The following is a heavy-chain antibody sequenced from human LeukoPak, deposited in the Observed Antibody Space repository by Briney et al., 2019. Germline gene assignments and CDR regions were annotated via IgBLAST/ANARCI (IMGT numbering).Heavy chain of an antibody. J-gene: IGHJ3*02. V-gene: IGHV1-18*01. CDR2: ISAYNGNT. D-gene: IGHD1-26*01. CDR1: GYTFTSYG. CDR3: ARDLVVGATTRSDAFDI. Sequence: PGASVKVSCKASGYTFTSYGISWVRQAPGQGLEWMGWISAYNGNTNYAQKLQGRVTMTTDTSTSTAYMELRSLRSDDTAVYYCARDLVVGATTRSDAFDIWGQGTMVTVSS.